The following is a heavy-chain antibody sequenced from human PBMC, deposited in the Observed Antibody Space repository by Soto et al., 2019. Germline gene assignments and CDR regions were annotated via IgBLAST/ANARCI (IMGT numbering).Heavy chain of an antibody. J-gene: IGHJ4*02. CDR1: GFTFSSYA. V-gene: IGHV3-64D*08. CDR3: VKAYDFWSDYFDY. D-gene: IGHD3-3*01. Sequence: GGSLRLSCSASGFTFSSYAMHWVRQAPGKGLEYVSAISSNGGSTYYADSVKGRFTISRDNSKNTLYLQMSSLRAEDTAVYYCVKAYDFWSDYFDYWGQGTLVTVSS. CDR2: ISSNGGST.